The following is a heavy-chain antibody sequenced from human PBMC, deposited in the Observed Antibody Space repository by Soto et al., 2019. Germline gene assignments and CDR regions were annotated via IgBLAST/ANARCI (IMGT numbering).Heavy chain of an antibody. CDR3: ERPLGYCRSGSCVREGFDP. CDR1: GYTFTTHG. Sequence: QVQLVQSGAEVKKPGASVKVSCKASGYTFTTHGISWVRQAPGQGLEWRGRVSGDNGHTNYAQSLQGRVAMTTATTTNTGYMELRSLRSDDAAVYYCERPLGYCRSGSCVREGFDPWGEGTLVTVSS. V-gene: IGHV1-18*01. CDR2: VSGDNGHT. J-gene: IGHJ5*02. D-gene: IGHD2-2*01.